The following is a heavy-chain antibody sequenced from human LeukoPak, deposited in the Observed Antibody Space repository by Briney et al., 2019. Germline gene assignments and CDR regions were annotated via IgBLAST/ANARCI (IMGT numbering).Heavy chain of an antibody. D-gene: IGHD5-24*01. CDR2: FDPEDGET. CDR1: VSTLTELS. V-gene: IGHV1-24*01. J-gene: IGHJ4*02. Sequence: SVNLSCTVSVSTLTELSMHWVRQAPGKGLEWMGGFDPEDGETIYAQKFQGRVTMTEDTSTDTAYMELSSLRSEDTAVYYCATWFRDGYNFDYWGQGTLVTVSS. CDR3: ATWFRDGYNFDY.